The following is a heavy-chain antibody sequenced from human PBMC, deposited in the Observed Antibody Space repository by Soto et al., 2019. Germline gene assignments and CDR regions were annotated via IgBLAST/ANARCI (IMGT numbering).Heavy chain of an antibody. Sequence: QVQLQESGPGLVKPSETLSLTCTVSGGSISSYYWSWIRQPPGKGLEWIGYIYYSGSTNYNPSLKSRVTIXXDXSXXQFSLKLSSVTAADTAVYYCARDASSSWYIGGMDVWGQGTTVTVSS. CDR1: GGSISSYY. CDR2: IYYSGST. V-gene: IGHV4-59*01. CDR3: ARDASSSWYIGGMDV. D-gene: IGHD6-13*01. J-gene: IGHJ6*02.